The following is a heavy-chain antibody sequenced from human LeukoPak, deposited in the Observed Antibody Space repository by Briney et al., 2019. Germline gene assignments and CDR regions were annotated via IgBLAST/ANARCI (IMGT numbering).Heavy chain of an antibody. CDR1: GGSISSSSYY. CDR2: IYYSGST. D-gene: IGHD3-10*01. CDR3: ARGKMLPYYYGSGSYAY. V-gene: IGHV4-39*07. Sequence: PSETLSLTCTVSGGSISSSSYYWGWIRQPPGKGLEWIGSIYYSGSTYYNPSLKSRVTISVDTSKNQFSLKLSSVTAADTAVYYCARGKMLPYYYGSGSYAYWGQGTLVTVSS. J-gene: IGHJ4*02.